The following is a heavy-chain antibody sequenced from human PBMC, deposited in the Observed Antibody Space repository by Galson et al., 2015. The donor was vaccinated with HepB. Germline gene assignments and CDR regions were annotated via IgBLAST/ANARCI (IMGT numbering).Heavy chain of an antibody. Sequence: SLRLSCAASGFTFSSYGMHWVRQAPGKGLEWVALIWFDGSKDYYADSVKGRFATSRDNSNNILYLQMNNLRVEDTAVYYCARYHGDYRAFDYWGQGTLVTVSS. V-gene: IGHV3-33*01. J-gene: IGHJ4*02. CDR2: IWFDGSKD. CDR1: GFTFSSYG. CDR3: ARYHGDYRAFDY. D-gene: IGHD4-17*01.